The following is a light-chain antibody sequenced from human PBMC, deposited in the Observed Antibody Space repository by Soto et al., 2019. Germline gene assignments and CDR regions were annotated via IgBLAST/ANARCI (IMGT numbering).Light chain of an antibody. CDR3: QQRSNWPPIT. J-gene: IGKJ5*01. V-gene: IGKV3-11*01. Sequence: EIVLTQSPVTLSLSPGERATLSCRASQSVSSYLAWYQQKPGQAPRLLIYDASNRATGIPARFSGSGSGTDFTLTIDNLXXXDFAVYYCQQRSNWPPITFGXGTRLEIK. CDR1: QSVSSY. CDR2: DAS.